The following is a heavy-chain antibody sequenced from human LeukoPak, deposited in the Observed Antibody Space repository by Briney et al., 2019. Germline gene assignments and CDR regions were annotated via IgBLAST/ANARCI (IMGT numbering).Heavy chain of an antibody. CDR1: GFTFSSYA. D-gene: IGHD6-6*01. CDR3: AKRSRREPGGSSGYSSSS. V-gene: IGHV3-23*01. Sequence: PGGSLRLSCAASGFTFSSYAMSWVRQAPGKGLEWVSAISGSGGSTYYADSVKGRFTISRDNSKNTLYLQMNSLRAEDTAVYYCAKRSRREPGGSSGYSSSSWGQGTLVTVSS. J-gene: IGHJ5*02. CDR2: ISGSGGST.